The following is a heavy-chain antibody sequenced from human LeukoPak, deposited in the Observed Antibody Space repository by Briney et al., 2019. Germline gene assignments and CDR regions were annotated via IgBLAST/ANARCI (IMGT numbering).Heavy chain of an antibody. V-gene: IGHV3-23*01. Sequence: GGSLRLSCAASGFTFSSYAMGWVRQAPGKGLEWVSSIDISGGSTYYADSAEGRFTISRDNSKNTLYLQMNGLRVEDTALYYCANEVRPNDYWGQGTLVTVSS. CDR2: IDISGGST. CDR1: GFTFSSYA. D-gene: IGHD1-1*01. CDR3: ANEVRPNDY. J-gene: IGHJ4*02.